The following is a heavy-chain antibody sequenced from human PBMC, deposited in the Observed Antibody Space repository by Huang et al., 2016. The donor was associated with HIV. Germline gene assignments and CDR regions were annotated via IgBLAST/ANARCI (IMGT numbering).Heavy chain of an antibody. CDR2: ISGDGAST. J-gene: IGHJ6*02. Sequence: EVQLVESGGGLVQPGGSLRLSCVASGFTFSSSWMHWVRQAPGKGLVWVSRISGDGASTHSADSVKGRFTISRDNAKNTLFLQMNSRRAEDTAVYYYAMDVWGQGTTVTVSS. CDR3: AMDV. V-gene: IGHV3-74*01. CDR1: GFTFSSSW.